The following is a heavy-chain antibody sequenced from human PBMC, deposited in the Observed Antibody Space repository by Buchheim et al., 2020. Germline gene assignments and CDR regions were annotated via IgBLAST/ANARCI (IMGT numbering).Heavy chain of an antibody. Sequence: EVQLVESGGGLVQPGGSLRLSCAASGFTFSSYSMNWVRQAPGKGLEWVSYISSSSSTIYYADSVKGRFTISSANATNSLYLQMNSLRAEDTAVYYCARGRIAAAGRGFDPWGQGTL. D-gene: IGHD6-13*01. CDR2: ISSSSSTI. V-gene: IGHV3-48*01. CDR1: GFTFSSYS. J-gene: IGHJ5*02. CDR3: ARGRIAAAGRGFDP.